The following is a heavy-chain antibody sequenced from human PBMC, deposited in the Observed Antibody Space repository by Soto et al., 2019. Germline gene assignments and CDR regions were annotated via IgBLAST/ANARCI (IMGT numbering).Heavy chain of an antibody. CDR3: ARDNQGMIVVVTLAY. V-gene: IGHV3-7*01. J-gene: IGHJ4*02. D-gene: IGHD3-22*01. Sequence: AGGSLRLSCAASGFTFSRYWMSWVRQAPRKGLEWVANIKQDGSEEYYVDSVKGRFTISRDNSKNTLYLQMNSLRAEDTAVYYCARDNQGMIVVVTLAYWGPGTMVTVSS. CDR1: GFTFSRYW. CDR2: IKQDGSEE.